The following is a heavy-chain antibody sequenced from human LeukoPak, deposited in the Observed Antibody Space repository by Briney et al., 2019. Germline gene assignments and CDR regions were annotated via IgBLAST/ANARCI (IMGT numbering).Heavy chain of an antibody. CDR2: IYSGGST. D-gene: IGHD6-19*01. J-gene: IGHJ4*02. CDR1: GFTVSSNY. CDR3: ARDIAVAIGNY. V-gene: IGHV3-53*01. Sequence: GGSLRLSCAASGFTVSSNYMSWVRQAPGKGLEWVSVIYSGGSTYYADSVKGRFTISRDNSKNTLYLQMNSLRAEDTAVYYCARDIAVAIGNYWGQGTLVTVSS.